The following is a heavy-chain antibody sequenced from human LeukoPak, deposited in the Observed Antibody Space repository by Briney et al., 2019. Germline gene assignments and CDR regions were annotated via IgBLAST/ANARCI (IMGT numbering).Heavy chain of an antibody. J-gene: IGHJ4*02. CDR2: ISYDGSNK. CDR1: GFTFSSYG. CDR3: ARRDYSNNYFDY. V-gene: IGHV3-30*03. Sequence: GGSLRLSCAASGFTFSSYGMHWVRQAPGKGLEWVAVISYDGSNKYYADSVKGRFTISRDNAKNSLYLQMSSLRAEDTAVYYCARRDYSNNYFDYWGQGTLVTVSS. D-gene: IGHD4-11*01.